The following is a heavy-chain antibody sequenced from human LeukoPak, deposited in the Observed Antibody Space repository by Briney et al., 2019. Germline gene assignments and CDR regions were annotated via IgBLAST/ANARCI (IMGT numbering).Heavy chain of an antibody. CDR3: ARDPVHCSGGTRYSFAY. Sequence: PSETLSLTCTVSGGSISSYYWSWIRQPAGKGLEWIGRIYTSGSTNYNPSLKSRVTISVDKSKNQFSLKLSSVTAADTAVYYCARDPVHCSGGTRYSFAYWGQGTLVTVSS. J-gene: IGHJ4*02. CDR1: GGSISSYY. CDR2: IYTSGST. D-gene: IGHD2-15*01. V-gene: IGHV4-4*07.